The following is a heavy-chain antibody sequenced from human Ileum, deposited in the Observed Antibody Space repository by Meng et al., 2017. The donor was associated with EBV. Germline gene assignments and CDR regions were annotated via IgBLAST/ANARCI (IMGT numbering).Heavy chain of an antibody. V-gene: IGHV4-61*03. Sequence: VRPQQSGPGLVKPSETLSLTCSVSGGSVSSNDYPWSWIRQPPGKGLEWIGCMYDSENAKYNPSLNSRVTISIDTTRNHFVLKLTSVTAADTAVYYCAYYFVGRGGPGSWGQGTLVTVSS. CDR2: MYDSENA. CDR3: AYYFVGRGGPGS. J-gene: IGHJ5*02. CDR1: GGSVSSNDYP. D-gene: IGHD3-9*01.